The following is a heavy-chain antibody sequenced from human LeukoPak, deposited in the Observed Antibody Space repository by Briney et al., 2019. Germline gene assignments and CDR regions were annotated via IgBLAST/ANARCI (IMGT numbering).Heavy chain of an antibody. D-gene: IGHD6-13*01. CDR1: GGSFSSYA. Sequence: SVKVSCKASGGSFSSYAISWVRQAPGQGLEWMGRIIPIFGTANYAQKFQGRVTITTDESTSTAYMELSSLRSEDTAVYYCVAAAGTGRESYYYYYYMDVWGKGTTVTVSS. J-gene: IGHJ6*03. CDR2: IIPIFGTA. CDR3: VAAAGTGRESYYYYYYMDV. V-gene: IGHV1-69*05.